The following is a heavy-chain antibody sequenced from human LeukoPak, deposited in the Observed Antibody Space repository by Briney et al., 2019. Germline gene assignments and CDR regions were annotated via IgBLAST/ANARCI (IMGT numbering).Heavy chain of an antibody. CDR2: IYSGGST. Sequence: PGGSLRLSCAASGFTASSNYMSWVRQAPGKGLEWVSVIYSGGSTYYADSVKGRFTISRDNSKNTLFLQMNSLRAEDTAVYYCARDGSSWYSGFDYWGQGTLVTVSS. CDR3: ARDGSSWYSGFDY. CDR1: GFTASSNY. J-gene: IGHJ4*02. D-gene: IGHD6-13*01. V-gene: IGHV3-53*01.